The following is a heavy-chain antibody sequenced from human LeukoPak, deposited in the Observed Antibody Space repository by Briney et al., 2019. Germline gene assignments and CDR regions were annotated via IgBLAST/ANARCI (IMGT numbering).Heavy chain of an antibody. V-gene: IGHV6-1*01. CDR1: GDSVSSNSAG. J-gene: IGHJ4*02. CDR2: TYFRSKWYN. CDR3: SRSSAYSFDY. Sequence: SQTLSLTCAISGDSVSSNSAGWHWIRQSPSRGLEWLGKTYFRSKWYNDYVVSVKSRITINPDTSKNQFSLQLNSVTPEDTAVYYCSRSSAYSFDYWGQGTLVTVPS. D-gene: IGHD6-19*01.